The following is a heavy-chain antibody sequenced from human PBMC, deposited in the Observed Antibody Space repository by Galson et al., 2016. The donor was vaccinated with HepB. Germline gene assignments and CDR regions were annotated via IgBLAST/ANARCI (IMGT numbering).Heavy chain of an antibody. CDR1: GFTFRRHG. Sequence: SLRLSCAASGFTFRRHGMHWVRQAPGKGLEWMAAIWFDGSNKYYADSVKGRFTISRDNSENTLYLQMDSLRVEDTAIYFCARKRDGGEGTRWYYFDYWGQGTLVTVSP. D-gene: IGHD3-10*01. CDR2: IWFDGSNK. CDR3: ARKRDGGEGTRWYYFDY. J-gene: IGHJ4*02. V-gene: IGHV3-33*01.